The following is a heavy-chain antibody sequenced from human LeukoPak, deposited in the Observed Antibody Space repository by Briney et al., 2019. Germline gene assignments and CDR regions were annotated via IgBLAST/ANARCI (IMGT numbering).Heavy chain of an antibody. V-gene: IGHV3-33*01. Sequence: GRSLRLSCAASGFTFSSYGMHWVRQAPGKGLEWVAVIWYDGSNKYYADSVKGRFTISRDNSKNTLYLQMNSLRAEDTAVYYCARVVPAARPLTYYYYGMDAWGQGTTVTVSS. D-gene: IGHD2-2*01. CDR1: GFTFSSYG. CDR3: ARVVPAARPLTYYYYGMDA. J-gene: IGHJ6*02. CDR2: IWYDGSNK.